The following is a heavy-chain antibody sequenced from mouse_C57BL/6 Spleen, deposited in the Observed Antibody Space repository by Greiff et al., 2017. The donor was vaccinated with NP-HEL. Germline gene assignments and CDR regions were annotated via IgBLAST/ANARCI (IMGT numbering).Heavy chain of an antibody. CDR1: GYTFTDYY. V-gene: IGHV1-19*01. D-gene: IGHD1-1*01. Sequence: VHVKQSGPVLVKPGASVKMSCKASGYTFTDYYMNWVKQSHGKSLEWIGVINPYNGGTSYNQKFKGKATLTVDKSSSTAYMELNSLTSEDSAVYYCARGPLVITTTYYFDYWGQGTTLTVSS. J-gene: IGHJ2*01. CDR2: INPYNGGT. CDR3: ARGPLVITTTYYFDY.